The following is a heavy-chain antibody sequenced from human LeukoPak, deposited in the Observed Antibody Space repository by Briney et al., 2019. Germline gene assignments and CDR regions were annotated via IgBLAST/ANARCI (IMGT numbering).Heavy chain of an antibody. Sequence: GASVKVSCKAFGYTFTGYFIHRVRHAPGQGLEWMGRINPNSGDTNYEQTFQGRVTMTRDTSISTVYMDLSRLTSDDTAVYYCARDLSSTSNWELDYWGQGTPVTVSS. CDR1: GYTFTGYF. CDR2: INPNSGDT. V-gene: IGHV1-2*06. D-gene: IGHD7-27*01. CDR3: ARDLSSTSNWELDY. J-gene: IGHJ4*02.